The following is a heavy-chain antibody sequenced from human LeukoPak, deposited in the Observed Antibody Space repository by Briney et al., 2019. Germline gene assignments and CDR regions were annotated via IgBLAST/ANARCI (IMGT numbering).Heavy chain of an antibody. D-gene: IGHD4-17*01. V-gene: IGHV3-21*04. CDR3: ARDFDYGDYAVQGY. CDR1: GFTSSSYS. CDR2: ISSSSSYI. J-gene: IGHJ4*02. Sequence: GGSLRLSCAVLGFTSSSYSMNWVRQAPGKGLEWVSSISSSSSYIYYADSVKGRFTISRDNAKNLLYLQMNSLRAEDTAVYYCARDFDYGDYAVQGYWGQGTLVTVSS.